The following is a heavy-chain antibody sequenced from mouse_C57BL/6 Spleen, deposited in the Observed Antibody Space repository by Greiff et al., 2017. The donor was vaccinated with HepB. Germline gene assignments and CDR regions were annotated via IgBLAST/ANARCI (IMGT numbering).Heavy chain of an antibody. D-gene: IGHD1-1*01. CDR3: ARSTITTVVATDAMDY. Sequence: VKLMESGPELVKPGASVKISCKASGYAFSSSWMNWVKQRPGKGLEWIGRIYPGDGDTNYNGKFKGKATLTADKSSSTAYMQLSSLTSEDSAVYFCARSTITTVVATDAMDYWGQGTSVTVSS. V-gene: IGHV1-82*01. J-gene: IGHJ4*01. CDR2: IYPGDGDT. CDR1: GYAFSSSW.